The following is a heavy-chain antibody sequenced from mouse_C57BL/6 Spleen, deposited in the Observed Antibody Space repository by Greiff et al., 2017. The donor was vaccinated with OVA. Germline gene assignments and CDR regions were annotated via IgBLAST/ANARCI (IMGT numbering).Heavy chain of an antibody. V-gene: IGHV1-34*01. D-gene: IGHD1-2*01. CDR1: GYTFTDYY. J-gene: IGHJ2*01. CDR2: IYPNNGGN. Sequence: VQLQQSGPELVKPGASVKMSCKASGYTFTDYYMHWVKQSHGKSLEWIGYIYPNNGGNGYNQKFKGKATLTVDKSSSTAYMELRSLTSEDSAVYCCARRVRLPATWDYFDYWGQGTTLTVSS. CDR3: ARRVRLPATWDYFDY.